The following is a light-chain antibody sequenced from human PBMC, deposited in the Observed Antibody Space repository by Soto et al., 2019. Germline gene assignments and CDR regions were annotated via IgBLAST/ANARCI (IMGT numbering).Light chain of an antibody. CDR2: GAS. J-gene: IGKJ5*01. V-gene: IGKV3-20*01. CDR1: QSVSSSY. Sequence: EIVLTQSPGTLSLSPGERATLSCRASQSVSSSYLAWYQQKPGQAPRLLIYGASSRTTGIPARFSGSGSGTDSTLTISRLEPEDLAVYYCQQYGSFPITFGQGTRLEIK. CDR3: QQYGSFPIT.